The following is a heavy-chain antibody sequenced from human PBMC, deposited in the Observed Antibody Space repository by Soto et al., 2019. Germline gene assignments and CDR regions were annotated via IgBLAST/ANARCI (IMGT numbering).Heavy chain of an antibody. CDR3: ARNSLELRKNNWFDP. CDR2: IFYLGSS. Sequence: ATLSLTCTVSGDSIISSDFYWGWVRQPPGKGLEWIGSIFYLGSSYYNPSLKSRVTMSVDTSKNQFSLRLRSVTAADTALYFCARNSLELRKNNWFDPWGQGIMVTVSS. V-gene: IGHV4-39*01. J-gene: IGHJ5*02. CDR1: GDSIISSDFY. D-gene: IGHD1-7*01.